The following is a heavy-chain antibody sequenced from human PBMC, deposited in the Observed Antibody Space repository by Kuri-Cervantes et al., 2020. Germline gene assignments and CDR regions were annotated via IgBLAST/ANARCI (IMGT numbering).Heavy chain of an antibody. CDR3: ARTHLLLWVGEGDSFGI. CDR2: INPNTGGT. CDR1: GYTFTSYY. V-gene: IGHV1-2*02. Sequence: ASVKVSCKASGYTFTSYYIYWVRQAPGQGLEWMGWINPNTGGTKYAQRFQGRVTMTRDTSINTAYMQLSSLTSDDTAVYYCARTHLLLWVGEGDSFGIWGQGTMVTVSS. J-gene: IGHJ3*02. D-gene: IGHD3-10*01.